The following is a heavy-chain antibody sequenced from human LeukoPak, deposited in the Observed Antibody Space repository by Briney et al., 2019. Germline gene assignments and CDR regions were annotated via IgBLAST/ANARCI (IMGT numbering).Heavy chain of an antibody. CDR3: ARAGRYDILTGPSNI. CDR1: GFTFSSYG. D-gene: IGHD3-9*01. CDR2: IWYDGSSK. V-gene: IGHV3-33*01. J-gene: IGHJ3*02. Sequence: PGRSLRLSCAASGFTFSSYGMHWVRQAPGKGLEWVAVIWYDGSSKYYADSVKGRFTISRDNSKNTLYLQMNSLRAEDTAVYYCARAGRYDILTGPSNIWGQGTMVTVSS.